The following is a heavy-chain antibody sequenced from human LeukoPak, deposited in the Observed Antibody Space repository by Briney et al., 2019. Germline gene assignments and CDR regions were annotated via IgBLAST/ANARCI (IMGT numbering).Heavy chain of an antibody. J-gene: IGHJ4*02. D-gene: IGHD1-1*01. CDR2: ISSRSSTI. CDR1: GFTFSNFE. Sequence: PGGSLRLSCAASGFTFSNFEMNWVRQAPGKGLEWISYISSRSSTIFYADSVRGRFTISRDNAKNSLYLQRNNLRAEDTAIYYCARDRDTTFLRADYWGQGTLVTVSS. V-gene: IGHV3-48*03. CDR3: ARDRDTTFLRADY.